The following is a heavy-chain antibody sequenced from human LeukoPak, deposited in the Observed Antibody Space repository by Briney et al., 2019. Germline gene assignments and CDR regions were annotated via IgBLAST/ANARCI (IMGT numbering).Heavy chain of an antibody. CDR2: ISSNGGST. CDR1: GFTFSSYA. V-gene: IGHV3-64*01. CDR3: ARVGGSYRYDY. D-gene: IGHD1-26*01. J-gene: IGHJ4*02. Sequence: GGSLRLSCAASGFTFSSYAMHWVRQAPGKGLEYVSAISSNGGSTYYANSVKGRFTISRDNSKNTLYLQMGSLRAKDMAVYYCARVGGSYRYDYWGQGTLVTVSS.